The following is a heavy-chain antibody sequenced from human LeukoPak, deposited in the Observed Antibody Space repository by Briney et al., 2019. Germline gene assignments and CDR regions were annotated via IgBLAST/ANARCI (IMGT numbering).Heavy chain of an antibody. CDR2: ISANGGET. J-gene: IGHJ4*02. CDR3: AKRYYDFPSDY. Sequence: GGSLRLSCAASGFAFSDYSMNWVRQAPGKGLEWVSSISANGGETHYADSVKGRFTISRDNSKNTLYLQINNPRVEDTAVYYCAKRYYDFPSDYWGQGTLVTVSS. D-gene: IGHD3-3*01. CDR1: GFAFSDYS. V-gene: IGHV3-23*01.